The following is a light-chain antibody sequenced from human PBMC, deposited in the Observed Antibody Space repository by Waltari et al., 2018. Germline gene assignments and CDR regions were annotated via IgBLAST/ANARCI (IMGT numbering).Light chain of an antibody. CDR1: QGISSY. CDR2: AAS. V-gene: IGKV1-8*01. Sequence: AIRITQSPSSLSASTGDRVTITCRASQGISSYLAWYQQKPGKAPKLLIYAASTLQSGVPSRFSGSGSGTDFTLTISCLQSEDFVTFYCQQYYSYPWTFGQGTKVEIK. J-gene: IGKJ1*01. CDR3: QQYYSYPWT.